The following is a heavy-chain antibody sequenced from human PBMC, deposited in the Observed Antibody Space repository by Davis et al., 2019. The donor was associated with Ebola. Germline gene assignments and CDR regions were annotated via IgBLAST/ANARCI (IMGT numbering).Heavy chain of an antibody. Sequence: PGGSLRLSCAASGFTVSSNYMSWVRQAPGKGLEWVSAISGSGGSTYYADSVKGRFTISRDNSKNTLYLQMNSLRAEDTAVYYCAKDLIMVRGVTPSYYYYGMDVWGQGTTVTVSS. J-gene: IGHJ6*02. D-gene: IGHD3-10*01. V-gene: IGHV3-23*01. CDR1: GFTVSSNY. CDR2: ISGSGGST. CDR3: AKDLIMVRGVTPSYYYYGMDV.